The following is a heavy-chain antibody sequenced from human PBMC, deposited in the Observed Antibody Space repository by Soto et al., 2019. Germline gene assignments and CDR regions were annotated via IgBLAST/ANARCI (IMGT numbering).Heavy chain of an antibody. V-gene: IGHV3-72*01. CDR2: IRNKANSYST. Sequence: EVQLVESGGGLVQPGGSLRLSCAASGFTFSDHYMDWVRQAPGKGLEWVGRIRNKANSYSTEYAASVKGRFTISRDESKDSLSLQMNSLKTEDTAVYYCARAGVAGYRYFDYWGQGTLVTVSS. CDR3: ARAGVAGYRYFDY. CDR1: GFTFSDHY. J-gene: IGHJ4*02. D-gene: IGHD6-19*01.